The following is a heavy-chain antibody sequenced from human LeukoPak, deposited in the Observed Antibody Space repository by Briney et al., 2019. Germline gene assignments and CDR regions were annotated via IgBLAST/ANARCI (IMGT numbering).Heavy chain of an antibody. Sequence: GGSLRLSCAASGFTFSSYAMHWVRQAPGKGLEWVAVISYDGSNKYCADSVKGRFTISRDNSKNTLYLQMSSLRAEDTAVYYCATYCSSVTCQEGFDYWGPGTLVTVSS. CDR2: ISYDGSNK. D-gene: IGHD2-2*01. CDR1: GFTFSSYA. V-gene: IGHV3-30-3*01. J-gene: IGHJ4*02. CDR3: ATYCSSVTCQEGFDY.